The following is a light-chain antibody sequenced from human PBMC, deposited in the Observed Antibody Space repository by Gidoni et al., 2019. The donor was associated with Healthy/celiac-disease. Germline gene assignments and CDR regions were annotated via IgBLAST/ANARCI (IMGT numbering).Light chain of an antibody. Sequence: DIQMTQSPSSLSASVGDRVTITYQASQDISNYLNWYQQKPGKAPKLLIYDASNLETGVPSRFSGSGSGTDFTFTISSLQPEDIGTFYCQKYDNPPLTFGGGTKVEIK. J-gene: IGKJ4*01. CDR1: QDISNY. CDR3: QKYDNPPLT. V-gene: IGKV1-33*01. CDR2: DAS.